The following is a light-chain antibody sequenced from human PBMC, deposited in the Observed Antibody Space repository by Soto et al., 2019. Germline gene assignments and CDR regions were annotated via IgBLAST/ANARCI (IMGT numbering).Light chain of an antibody. J-gene: IGKJ5*01. CDR1: QSVSSSY. Sequence: EIVLTQSPGTLSLSPGERATLSCRASQSVSSSYLAWYQQKPGQAPRLLIHGASSRATGIPDRFSGSVSGTDFTLTITRLEPEDFAVFYCQQYGSSEIIFGQGTRLEIK. CDR2: GAS. V-gene: IGKV3-20*01. CDR3: QQYGSSEII.